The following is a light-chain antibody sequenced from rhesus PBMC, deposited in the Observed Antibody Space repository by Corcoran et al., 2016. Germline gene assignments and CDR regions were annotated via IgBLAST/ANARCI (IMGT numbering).Light chain of an antibody. CDR2: AAS. CDR3: LQRNTYPYS. Sequence: DIQMTQSPSSLSASVGDKVTITCRASQGIKNAIAWYQQKPGKAPMLLLYAASSLQSGVPSRGSGSGSGTDFTLTLRILQPDDFAVYYCLQRNTYPYSFGQGTKVEIK. J-gene: IGKJ2*01. CDR1: QGIKNA. V-gene: IGKV1-33*01.